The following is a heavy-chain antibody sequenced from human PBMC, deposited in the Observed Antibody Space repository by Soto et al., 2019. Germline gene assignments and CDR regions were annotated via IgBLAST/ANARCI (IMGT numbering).Heavy chain of an antibody. V-gene: IGHV5-51*01. D-gene: IGHD1-26*01. CDR3: GATRGMGKSYFEY. Sequence: GKGLEWMGSIYAGDSDTRYSPSFRGQVTISADKSISTVYLQWSTLKASDAAMYYGGATRGMGKSYFEYWVQGTLVIVFS. CDR2: IYAGDSDT. J-gene: IGHJ4*02.